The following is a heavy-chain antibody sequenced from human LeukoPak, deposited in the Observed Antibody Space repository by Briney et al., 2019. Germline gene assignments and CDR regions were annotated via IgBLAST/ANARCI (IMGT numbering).Heavy chain of an antibody. CDR1: GGSISSYY. D-gene: IGHD3-3*01. CDR3: ASRSSIWSGYQDTLYYFDS. CDR2: IRYSEST. V-gene: IGHV4-59*01. J-gene: IGHJ4*02. Sequence: PSETLSLTCTVSGGSISSYYWSWIRQPPGKRLEWIGHIRYSESTNYNPSLKSRVTISVDTSKNQFSLKLSYVTAADTAVYYCASRSSIWSGYQDTLYYFDSWGQGTLVTVSS.